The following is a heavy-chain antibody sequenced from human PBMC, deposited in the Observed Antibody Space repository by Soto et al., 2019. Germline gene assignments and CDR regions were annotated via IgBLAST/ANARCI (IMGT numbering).Heavy chain of an antibody. D-gene: IGHD3-9*01. V-gene: IGHV3-48*01. CDR2: ISSSSSTI. Sequence: GGSLRLSCAASGFTFSSYSMNWVRQAPGKGLEWVSYISSSSSTIYYADSVKGRFTISRDNAKNSLYLQMNSLRAEDTAVYYCGVLTGTGELGYMDVWGKGTTVTVSS. J-gene: IGHJ6*03. CDR3: GVLTGTGELGYMDV. CDR1: GFTFSSYS.